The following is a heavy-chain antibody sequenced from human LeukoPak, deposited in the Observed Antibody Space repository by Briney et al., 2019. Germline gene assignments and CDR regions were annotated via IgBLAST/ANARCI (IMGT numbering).Heavy chain of an antibody. CDR2: IIPIIGTA. J-gene: IGHJ6*01. CDR3: ARERTGTVTTYYYYYGMEV. CDR1: GGTFSSYA. V-gene: IGHV1-69*04. Sequence: GSSVKVSCNASGGTFSSYAISWVGQAPGQGLEGRGRIIPIIGTATWEQKFQGRVTITEDKSTSTDFMELSSLRSEDTAVYYCARERTGTVTTYYYYYGMEVWGQGKPVTVSS. D-gene: IGHD4-17*01.